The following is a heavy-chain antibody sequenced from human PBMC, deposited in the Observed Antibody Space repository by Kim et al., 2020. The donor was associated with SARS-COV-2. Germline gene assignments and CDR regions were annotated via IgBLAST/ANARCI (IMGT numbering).Heavy chain of an antibody. D-gene: IGHD6-6*01. Sequence: SVKGRFTISRDNSKNTLYLQMNSLRAEDTAVYYCAKDIWSSSGKENFDYWGQGTLVTVSS. J-gene: IGHJ4*02. CDR3: AKDIWSSSGKENFDY. V-gene: IGHV3-30*02.